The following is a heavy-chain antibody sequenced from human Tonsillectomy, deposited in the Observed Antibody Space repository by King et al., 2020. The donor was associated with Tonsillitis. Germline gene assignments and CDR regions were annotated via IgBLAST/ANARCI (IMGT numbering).Heavy chain of an antibody. J-gene: IGHJ4*02. CDR2: IYNGGDT. CDR1: GASVSSLY. V-gene: IGHV4-4*07. D-gene: IGHD4-11*01. CDR3: ARGHYRADY. Sequence: VQLQESGPGLVKPSETLSLTCTVSGASVSSLYWTWIRQPAGKGLQWIGRIYNGGDTKYNPSLKSRVTMSVDTSKNQFSLSLNSVTAADTAMYFCARGHYRADYWGQGSLVTVSS.